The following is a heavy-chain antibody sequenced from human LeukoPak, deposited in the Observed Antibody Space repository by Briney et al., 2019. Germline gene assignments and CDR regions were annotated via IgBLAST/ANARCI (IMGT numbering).Heavy chain of an antibody. J-gene: IGHJ4*02. CDR1: GFTFSSYA. D-gene: IGHD2-15*01. Sequence: GGSLRLSCAASGFTFSSYAMHWVRQAPGKGLEWVAVISYDGGNKYYADSVKGRFTISRDNSKNTLYLQMNSLRAEDTAVYYCARDFGVVVVAATVDYWGQGTLVTVSS. V-gene: IGHV3-30-3*01. CDR2: ISYDGGNK. CDR3: ARDFGVVVVAATVDY.